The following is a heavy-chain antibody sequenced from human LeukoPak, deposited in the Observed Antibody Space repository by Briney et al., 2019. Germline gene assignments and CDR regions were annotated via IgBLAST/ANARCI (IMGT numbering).Heavy chain of an antibody. D-gene: IGHD2-2*01. J-gene: IGHJ6*02. CDR2: INHSGST. CDR3: ARGPAAHYYYGMDV. Sequence: SETLSLTCTVSGGSIGSYYWSWIRQPPGKGLEWIGEINHSGSTNYNPSLKSRVTISVDTSKNQFSLKLSSVTAADTAVYYCARGPAAHYYYGMDVWGQGTTVTVSS. CDR1: GGSIGSYY. V-gene: IGHV4-34*01.